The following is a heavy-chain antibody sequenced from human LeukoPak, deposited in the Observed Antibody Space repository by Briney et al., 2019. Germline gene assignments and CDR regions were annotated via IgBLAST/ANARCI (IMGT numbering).Heavy chain of an antibody. Sequence: GGSLRLSCAASGFTFSSYAMSWVRQAPGKGLEWVSAISGSGGSTYYADSVKGRFTISRDNAKNSLYLQMNSLRAEDTAVYYCAASYDFWSGYPGVSQDYWGQGTLVTVSS. J-gene: IGHJ4*02. CDR3: AASYDFWSGYPGVSQDY. CDR1: GFTFSSYA. V-gene: IGHV3-23*01. D-gene: IGHD3-3*01. CDR2: ISGSGGST.